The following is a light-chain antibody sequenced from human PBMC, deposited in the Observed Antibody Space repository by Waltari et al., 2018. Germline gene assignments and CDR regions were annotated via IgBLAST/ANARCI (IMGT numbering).Light chain of an antibody. CDR3: QQANSFPLS. V-gene: IGKV1-12*01. Sequence: DIQMTQSPSSVSASVGDTVPITWRASQGISGYLAWYQQKPGQDPTLLISAASILQNGVPSMFRGSGSGTDFTRTISRLQPEDFATYDCQQANSFPLSFGGGTKVDIK. CDR1: QGISGY. CDR2: AAS. J-gene: IGKJ4*01.